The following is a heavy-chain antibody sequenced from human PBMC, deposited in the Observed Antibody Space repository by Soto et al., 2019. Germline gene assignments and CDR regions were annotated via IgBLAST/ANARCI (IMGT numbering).Heavy chain of an antibody. CDR1: GGTFSRYS. CDR3: ARDYGSGSYYNQPNWFDP. CDR2: IIPIFGIA. D-gene: IGHD3-10*01. J-gene: IGHJ5*02. V-gene: IGHV1-69*13. Sequence: SVKVSCKASGGTFSRYSITWVRQAPGHGLEWIGRIIPIFGIASYAQKFQGRVTITADESTSTAYMELSSLRSDDTAVYYCARDYGSGSYYNQPNWFDPWGQGTLVTVSS.